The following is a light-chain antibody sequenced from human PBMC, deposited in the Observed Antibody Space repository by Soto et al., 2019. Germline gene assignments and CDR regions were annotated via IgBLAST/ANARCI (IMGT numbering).Light chain of an antibody. Sequence: EIVLTQSPATLSLSPGERATLSCRASQSVSSYLAWYQQKPGQAPRLLIYDASNRATGIPARFSGSGSGPDFTLTISSLEPEDFAVYYGQQRSNWPPITFGQGTRLEIK. V-gene: IGKV3-11*01. CDR3: QQRSNWPPIT. CDR1: QSVSSY. CDR2: DAS. J-gene: IGKJ5*01.